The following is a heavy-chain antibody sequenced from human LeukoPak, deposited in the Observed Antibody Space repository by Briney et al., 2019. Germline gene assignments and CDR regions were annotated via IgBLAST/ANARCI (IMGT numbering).Heavy chain of an antibody. CDR2: INTYNGNT. CDR1: SYIFTTYG. Sequence: GASVKISCKASSYIFTTYGISWVRQAPGQGLKWMGWINTYNGNTNYAQKLQGRVTMTTDTSTSTAYMDLRSLRSDDTAVYYCARQAGGYSSGWYQFHFDYWGQGTLVTVSS. D-gene: IGHD6-19*01. CDR3: ARQAGGYSSGWYQFHFDY. J-gene: IGHJ4*02. V-gene: IGHV1-18*04.